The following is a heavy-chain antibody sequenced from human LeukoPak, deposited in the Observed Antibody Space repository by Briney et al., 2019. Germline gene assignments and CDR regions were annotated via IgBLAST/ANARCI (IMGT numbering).Heavy chain of an antibody. D-gene: IGHD4-23*01. CDR1: GFTFSGYA. Sequence: GGSLRLSCAASGFTFSGYAMHWVRQAPGKGLEYVSAISSNGGSTYYANSVKGRFTISRDNSKNTLYLQMGSLRADDMAVYYCATDTGGWGQGTLVTVSS. V-gene: IGHV3-64*01. CDR2: ISSNGGST. J-gene: IGHJ4*02. CDR3: ATDTGG.